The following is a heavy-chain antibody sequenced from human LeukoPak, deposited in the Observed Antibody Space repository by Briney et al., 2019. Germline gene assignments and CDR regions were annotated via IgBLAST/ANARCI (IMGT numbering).Heavy chain of an antibody. J-gene: IGHJ5*02. D-gene: IGHD3-10*01. V-gene: IGHV1-2*02. CDR2: INPNSGGT. CDR3: AREDGSGSYAFGP. Sequence: GASVKVSCKASGYTFTGYYMHWVRQAPGQGLEWMGWINPNSGGTNYAQKFQGRVTMTRDTSISTAYMELSRLRSDDTAVYYCAREDGSGSYAFGPWGQGTLVTVSS. CDR1: GYTFTGYY.